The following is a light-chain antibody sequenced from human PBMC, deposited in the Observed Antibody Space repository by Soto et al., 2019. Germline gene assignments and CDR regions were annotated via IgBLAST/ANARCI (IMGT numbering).Light chain of an antibody. Sequence: QSALTQPASVSGSPGQSITISCTGNSSDVGGYNLVSWYQQHPGKAPKLIIYEANKRPSGVSDRFSASRSGNTASLTISSLHPEDEADYSCCSFASGATFVFGGGTQLTVL. J-gene: IGLJ3*02. CDR3: CSFASGATFV. V-gene: IGLV2-23*02. CDR1: SSDVGGYNL. CDR2: EAN.